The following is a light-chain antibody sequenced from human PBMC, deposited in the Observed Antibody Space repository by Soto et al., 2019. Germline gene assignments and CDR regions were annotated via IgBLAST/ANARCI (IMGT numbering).Light chain of an antibody. CDR1: QSVSGW. J-gene: IGKJ4*01. V-gene: IGKV1-5*03. Sequence: DIQMTQSPSILSASVGDRVTITCRASQSVSGWLAWYQQRPGKAPKVLIYKASTLEIGVPSRFSGSGSGTEFTLTISTLQPDDCATYYCQQYHSYPLTFGGGTKVEI. CDR3: QQYHSYPLT. CDR2: KAS.